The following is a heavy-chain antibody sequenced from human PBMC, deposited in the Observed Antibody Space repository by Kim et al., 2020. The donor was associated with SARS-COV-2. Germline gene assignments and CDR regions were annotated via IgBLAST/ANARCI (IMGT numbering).Heavy chain of an antibody. V-gene: IGHV1-18*04. CDR2: ISAYNGNT. J-gene: IGHJ5*02. CDR3: ARVWVYCSSTSCYGWFDP. CDR1: GYTFTSYG. Sequence: ASVKVSCKASGYTFTSYGISWVRQAPGQGLEWMGWISAYNGNTNYAQKLQGRVTMTTDTSTSTAYMELRSLRSDDTAVYYCARVWVYCSSTSCYGWFDPWVQGTLVTVSS. D-gene: IGHD2-2*01.